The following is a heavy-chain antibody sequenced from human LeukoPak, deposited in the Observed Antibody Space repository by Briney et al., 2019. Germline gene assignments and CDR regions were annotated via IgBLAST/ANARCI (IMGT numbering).Heavy chain of an antibody. CDR2: MNPKTGNT. Sequence: GASVRVSCKASGYIFDRYDINWVRQATGKGLEWMGWMNPKTGNTGYAQNFQGRVNMTSDTPMNTAYMELNSLKSEDAAVYYCARGLGYYYDSSGYGTDYWGQGTLVTVSS. V-gene: IGHV1-8*01. CDR3: ARGLGYYYDSSGYGTDY. J-gene: IGHJ4*02. CDR1: GYIFDRYD. D-gene: IGHD3-22*01.